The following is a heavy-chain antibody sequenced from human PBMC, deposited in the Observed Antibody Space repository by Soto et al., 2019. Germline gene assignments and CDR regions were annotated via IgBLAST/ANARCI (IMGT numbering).Heavy chain of an antibody. V-gene: IGHV4-59*01. CDR1: GGSISSYY. D-gene: IGHD2-2*01. Sequence: SETLSLTCAVYGGSISSYYWSWIRQPPGKGLEWIGYIYYSGSTNYNPSLKSRVTISVDTSKNQFSLKLSSVTAADTAVYYCARRYCSSTSCYEGRLDPWGQGTLVTVSS. CDR2: IYYSGST. CDR3: ARRYCSSTSCYEGRLDP. J-gene: IGHJ5*02.